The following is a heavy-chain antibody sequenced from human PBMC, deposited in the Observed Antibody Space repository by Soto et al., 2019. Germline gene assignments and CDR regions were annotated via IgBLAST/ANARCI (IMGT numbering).Heavy chain of an antibody. D-gene: IGHD2-2*01. Sequence: XVKGSCKASGYTFTSYGISWVRHAPGQGLEWMGWISAYNGNTNYAQKLQGRVTMTTDTSTSTAYMELRSLRSDDTAVYYCARPRQSQLLLDAFDIWGQGTMVTVSS. V-gene: IGHV1-18*01. J-gene: IGHJ3*02. CDR2: ISAYNGNT. CDR3: ARPRQSQLLLDAFDI. CDR1: GYTFTSYG.